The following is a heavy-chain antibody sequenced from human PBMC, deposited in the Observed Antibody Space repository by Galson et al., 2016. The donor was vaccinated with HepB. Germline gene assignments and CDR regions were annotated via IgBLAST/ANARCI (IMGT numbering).Heavy chain of an antibody. Sequence: TLSLTCTVSGGSIRSGGYYWSWIRQYPGKGLEWIGCIYYSGSTYYNPSLKSRVTISLGTSNNQFSLKLSSVTAADTAVYYCARANYYGSGSYMGSWVDPWGQGTLVTVSS. D-gene: IGHD3-10*01. CDR2: IYYSGST. CDR3: ARANYYGSGSYMGSWVDP. V-gene: IGHV4-31*03. J-gene: IGHJ5*02. CDR1: GGSIRSGGYY.